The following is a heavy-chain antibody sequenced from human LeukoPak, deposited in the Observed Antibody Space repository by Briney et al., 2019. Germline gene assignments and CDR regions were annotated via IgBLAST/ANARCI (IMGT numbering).Heavy chain of an antibody. CDR3: AKTRPLDSSSWSHGDY. Sequence: GGSLRLSCAASGFTFSSYAMSWVRQAPGKGLEWVSAISGSGDSTYYGDSVKGRFTISRDNSKNTLYLQMNSLRAEGTAVYYCAKTRPLDSSSWSHGDYWGQGTLVTVSS. CDR1: GFTFSSYA. J-gene: IGHJ4*02. V-gene: IGHV3-23*01. D-gene: IGHD6-13*01. CDR2: ISGSGDST.